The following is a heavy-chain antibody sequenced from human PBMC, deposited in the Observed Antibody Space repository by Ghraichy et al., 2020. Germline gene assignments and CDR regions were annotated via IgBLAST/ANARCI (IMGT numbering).Heavy chain of an antibody. D-gene: IGHD3-16*01. Sequence: SETLSLTCTVSGGSISSYYWSWIRQPPGKGLEWIGYIYTSGSTNYNPSLKSRVTISVDTSKNQFSLKLSSVTAADTAVYYCAGGIYYYYYGMDVWGQGTTVTVSS. CDR2: IYTSGST. V-gene: IGHV4-4*09. CDR3: AGGIYYYYYGMDV. CDR1: GGSISSYY. J-gene: IGHJ6*02.